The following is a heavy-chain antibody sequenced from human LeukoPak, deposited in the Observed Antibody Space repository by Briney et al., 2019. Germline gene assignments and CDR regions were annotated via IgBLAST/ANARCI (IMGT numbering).Heavy chain of an antibody. CDR3: ATASGGNRGLFDY. CDR2: IYYRGSS. Sequence: PSETLSLTCTISGGSISSYYWGWIRQPPGKGLEWIGNIYYRGSSYYNPSLKSRVTISVDTSKNQFSLKLSSVTAADTAVYYCATASGGNRGLFDYWGQGTLVTVSS. V-gene: IGHV4-39*01. J-gene: IGHJ4*02. CDR1: GGSISSYY. D-gene: IGHD3-10*01.